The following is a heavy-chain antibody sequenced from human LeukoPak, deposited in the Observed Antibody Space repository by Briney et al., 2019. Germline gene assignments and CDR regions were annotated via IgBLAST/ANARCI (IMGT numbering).Heavy chain of an antibody. CDR2: ISWNSGSI. J-gene: IGHJ4*02. D-gene: IGHD3-10*01. V-gene: IGHV3-9*01. CDR3: ARFPPPVGSGSYWPPPPDY. CDR1: GFTFDDYA. Sequence: PGGSLRLSCAASGFTFDDYAMHWVRQAPGKGLEWVSGISWNSGSIGYADSVKGRFTISRDNAKNSLYLQMNSLRSEDTAVYYCARFPPPVGSGSYWPPPPDYWGQGTLVTVSS.